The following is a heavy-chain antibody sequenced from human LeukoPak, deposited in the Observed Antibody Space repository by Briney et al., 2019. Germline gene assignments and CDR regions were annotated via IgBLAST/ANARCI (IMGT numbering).Heavy chain of an antibody. J-gene: IGHJ4*02. CDR1: GYTFNDFY. Sequence: ASVKVSCKASGYTFNDFYVHWVRQAPGQGLEWMGWINPKIADTIYAQSVRGRVTMTRDTSITTAYLELSSLRSDYTSVYYCARSLPYDNRNPHIDHWGQGTLITVSS. CDR2: INPKIADT. V-gene: IGHV1-2*02. CDR3: ARSLPYDNRNPHIDH. D-gene: IGHD3-22*01.